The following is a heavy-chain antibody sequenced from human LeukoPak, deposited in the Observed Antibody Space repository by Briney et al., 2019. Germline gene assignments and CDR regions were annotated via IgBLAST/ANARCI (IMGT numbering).Heavy chain of an antibody. V-gene: IGHV3-30-3*01. CDR1: GFTFSSYA. CDR3: ARATAVYSGYDY. J-gene: IGHJ4*02. Sequence: PGGSLRLSCAASGFTFSSYAMHWVRQAPGKGLEWVAVISYDGSNKYYADSVKGRFTISRDNSKDTLYLQMNSLRAEDTAVYYCARATAVYSGYDYWGQGTLDTVSS. D-gene: IGHD5-12*01. CDR2: ISYDGSNK.